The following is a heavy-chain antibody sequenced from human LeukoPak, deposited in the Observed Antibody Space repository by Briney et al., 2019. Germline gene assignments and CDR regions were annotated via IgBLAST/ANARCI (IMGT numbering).Heavy chain of an antibody. D-gene: IGHD3-22*01. V-gene: IGHV1-69*05. CDR1: GGTFSSYA. CDR3: SITMIVAEYVYYYYYMDV. J-gene: IGHJ6*03. Sequence: SVKVSCKASGGTFSSYAISWVRQAPGQGLVWMGRIIPIFGTANYAQKFQGRVTITTDESTSTAYMELSSLRSEDTAVYYCSITMIVAEYVYYYYYMDVWGKGTTVTVSS. CDR2: IIPIFGTA.